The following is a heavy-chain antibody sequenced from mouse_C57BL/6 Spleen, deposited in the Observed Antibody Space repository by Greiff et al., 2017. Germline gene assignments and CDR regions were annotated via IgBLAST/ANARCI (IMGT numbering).Heavy chain of an antibody. CDR1: GYTFTDYN. V-gene: IGHV1-18*01. J-gene: IGHJ4*01. CDR2: INPNNGGT. D-gene: IGHD1-1*01. Sequence: VQLQQSGPELVKPGASVKIPCKASGYTFTDYNMAWVKQSHGKSLEWIGDINPNNGGTIYNQKFKGKATLTVDKSSSTAYMELRSLTSEDTAVYYCARSQLLYYAMDYWGQGTSVTVSS. CDR3: ARSQLLYYAMDY.